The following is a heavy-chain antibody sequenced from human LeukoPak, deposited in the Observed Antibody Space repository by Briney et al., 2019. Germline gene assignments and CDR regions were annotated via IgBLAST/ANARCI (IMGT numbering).Heavy chain of an antibody. CDR1: GFTFSSYA. D-gene: IGHD3-9*01. CDR2: ISSNGGST. Sequence: GGSLRLSCAASGFTFSSYAMHWVRQAPGKGLEYVSAISSNGGSTYYANSVKGRFTISRDNSKNTLYLQMGSLRAEDMAVYYCARDGAYDTLTGLFDYWGQGTLVTVSS. J-gene: IGHJ4*02. V-gene: IGHV3-64*01. CDR3: ARDGAYDTLTGLFDY.